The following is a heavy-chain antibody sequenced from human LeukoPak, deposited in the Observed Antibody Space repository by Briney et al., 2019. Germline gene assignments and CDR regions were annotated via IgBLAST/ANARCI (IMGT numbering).Heavy chain of an antibody. CDR1: GGSISSGDYY. V-gene: IGHV4-30-4*01. CDR2: IYYSGST. CDR3: ARDDIVVVPAAPDTDYYYYGMDV. J-gene: IGHJ6*02. Sequence: PSQTLSLTCTVSGGSISSGDYYWSWIRQPPGKGLEWIGYIYYSGSTYYNPSLKSRVTISVDTSKNQFSLKLSSVTAADTAVYYCARDDIVVVPAAPDTDYYYYGMDVWGQGTTVTVSS. D-gene: IGHD2-2*01.